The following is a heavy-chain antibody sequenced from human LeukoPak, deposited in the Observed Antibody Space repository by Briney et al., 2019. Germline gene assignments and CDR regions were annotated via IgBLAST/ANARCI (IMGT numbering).Heavy chain of an antibody. J-gene: IGHJ4*02. V-gene: IGHV4-59*01. D-gene: IGHD6-19*01. CDR2: IYYSGST. CDR1: GGSMSPYH. CDR3: ARGSIAVAY. Sequence: SETLSLTCTVSGGSMSPYHWGWIRQPPGKGLEWTGYIYYSGSTNYNPSLKSRVTISVDTSKNQFSLKLSSVTAADTAVYYCARGSIAVAYWGQGTLVTVSS.